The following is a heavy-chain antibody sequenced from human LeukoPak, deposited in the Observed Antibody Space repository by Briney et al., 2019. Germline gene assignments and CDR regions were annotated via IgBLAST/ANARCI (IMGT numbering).Heavy chain of an antibody. D-gene: IGHD4-17*01. CDR2: IYSGGNT. V-gene: IGHV3-53*01. CDR1: VLTLSSNS. Sequence: GGSLRLSCTVSVLTLSSNSMSSVRQAPGKELAGVSFIYSGGNTHYSDSVKGRFTISRDNSKNPLYLQVNSLGADDSAGYYCSRRGGEYSHPYDYWGQGTLVTVSS. J-gene: IGHJ4*02. CDR3: SRRGGEYSHPYDY.